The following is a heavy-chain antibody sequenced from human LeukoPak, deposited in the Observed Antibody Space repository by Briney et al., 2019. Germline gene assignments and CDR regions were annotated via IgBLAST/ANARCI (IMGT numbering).Heavy chain of an antibody. Sequence: PSETLSLTCAVYGGSFSGYFWTWIRQPPGKGLEWIGEIHHSGGAHYNPSLKSRPTMSVDTSKNQFSLKIYAISAADTAVYYCARAVRDCIDDECHQEGFDYWGQGALVTVSS. V-gene: IGHV4-34*01. CDR3: ARAVRDCIDDECHQEGFDY. D-gene: IGHD2-15*01. CDR2: IHHSGGA. CDR1: GGSFSGYF. J-gene: IGHJ4*02.